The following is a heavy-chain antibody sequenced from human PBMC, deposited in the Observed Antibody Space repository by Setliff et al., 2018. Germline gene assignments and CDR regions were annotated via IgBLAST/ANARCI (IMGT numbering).Heavy chain of an antibody. Sequence: SETLSLTCSVSGGSISSYFWSWIRQTPEKGLEWIGEISHSGNTNYNPSFKSRVPMSVDMSRNQFSLKLSSLTAADTAVYYCARHRRDSSGNYFVGLYYFDYWGQGTPVTVS. CDR3: ARHRRDSSGNYFVGLYYFDY. CDR2: ISHSGNT. D-gene: IGHD3-22*01. V-gene: IGHV4-34*01. CDR1: GGSISSYF. J-gene: IGHJ4*02.